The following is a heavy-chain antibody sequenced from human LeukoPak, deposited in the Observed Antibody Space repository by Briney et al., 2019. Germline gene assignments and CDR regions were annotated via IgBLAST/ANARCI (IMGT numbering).Heavy chain of an antibody. Sequence: SETLSLTCAVYGGSFSSYYWTWIRQPPGKGLEWIGEINHSGSTNYNPSLKSRVTISVDTSKNQFSLKLSSVTAADTAVYYYARSPYGSGSYYSDYWGQGTLVTVSS. J-gene: IGHJ4*02. V-gene: IGHV4-34*01. D-gene: IGHD3-10*01. CDR1: GGSFSSYY. CDR3: ARSPYGSGSYYSDY. CDR2: INHSGST.